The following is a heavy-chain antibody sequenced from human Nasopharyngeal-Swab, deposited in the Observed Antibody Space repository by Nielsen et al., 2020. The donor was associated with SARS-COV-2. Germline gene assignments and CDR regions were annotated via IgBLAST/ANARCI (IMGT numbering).Heavy chain of an antibody. D-gene: IGHD3-22*01. Sequence: LSLTCTVSGGSISSGGYYWSWIRQHPGKGLEWIGYIYYSGSTYYNPSLKSRVTISVDTSKNQFSLKLSSVTAADTAVYYCARAPIVVVITHFDYWGQGTLVTVSS. V-gene: IGHV4-31*03. CDR2: IYYSGST. J-gene: IGHJ4*02. CDR3: ARAPIVVVITHFDY. CDR1: GGSISSGGYY.